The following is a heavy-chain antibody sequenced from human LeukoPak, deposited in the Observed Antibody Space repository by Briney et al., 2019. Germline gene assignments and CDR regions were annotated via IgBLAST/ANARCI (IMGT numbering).Heavy chain of an antibody. J-gene: IGHJ5*02. D-gene: IGHD3-10*01. V-gene: IGHV1-2*06. CDR2: INPNSGGT. Sequence: ASVKVSCKASGYTFTGHYMHWVRQAPGQGLEWMGRINPNSGGTNYAQKFQGRVTMTRDTSISTAYMELSRLRSDDTAVYYCAREIRVGNWFDPWGQGTLVTVSS. CDR1: GYTFTGHY. CDR3: AREIRVGNWFDP.